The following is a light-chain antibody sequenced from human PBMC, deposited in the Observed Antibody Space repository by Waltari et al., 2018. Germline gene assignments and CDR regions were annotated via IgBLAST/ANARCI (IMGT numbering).Light chain of an antibody. J-gene: IGLJ1*01. CDR1: TLPRKY. CDR3: YSTDSSSKGV. CDR2: EDN. Sequence: SYELTQPPSVSVSPGQTARIPCSGDTLPRKYAHWYQQKSAQAPVLVIFEDNKRPSGIPERFSGSISGTMATLTISGAQVEDEADYYCYSTDSSSKGVFGAGTKVTVL. V-gene: IGLV3-10*01.